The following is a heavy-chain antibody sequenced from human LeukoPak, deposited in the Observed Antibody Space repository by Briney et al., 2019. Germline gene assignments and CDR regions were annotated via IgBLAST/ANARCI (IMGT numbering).Heavy chain of an antibody. Sequence: SETLSLTCTISGGSISSGDYYWSWIRQPPGKGLEWTGYIYYSGSTYYNPSLKSRVTISVDTSKNQFSLKLSSVTAADTAVYYCARADTAMVTGFDYWGQGTLVTVSS. CDR1: GGSISSGDYY. J-gene: IGHJ4*02. D-gene: IGHD5-18*01. CDR2: IYYSGST. V-gene: IGHV4-30-4*01. CDR3: ARADTAMVTGFDY.